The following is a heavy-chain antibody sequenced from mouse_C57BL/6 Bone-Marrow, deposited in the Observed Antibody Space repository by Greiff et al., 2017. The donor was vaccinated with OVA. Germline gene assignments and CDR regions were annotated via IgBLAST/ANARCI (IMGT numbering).Heavy chain of an antibody. V-gene: IGHV1-64*01. CDR1: GYTFTSYW. Sequence: VQLQQSGAELVKPGASVKLSCKASGYTFTSYWMHWVKQRPGRGLEWIGMIHPNSGSTNYNEKFKSKATLTVDKSSSTAYMQLSSLTSEDSAVYYCARYGNLYYFDYWGQGTTLTVSS. J-gene: IGHJ2*01. CDR3: ARYGNLYYFDY. CDR2: IHPNSGST. D-gene: IGHD2-1*01.